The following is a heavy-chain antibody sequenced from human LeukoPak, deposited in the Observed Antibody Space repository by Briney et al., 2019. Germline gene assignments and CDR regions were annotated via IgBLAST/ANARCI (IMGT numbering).Heavy chain of an antibody. CDR1: GFTFSDYY. CDR2: IRSKAYGGTT. J-gene: IGHJ6*04. V-gene: IGHV3-49*04. D-gene: IGHD3-10*01. CDR3: SRADYYGSGSPISLDV. Sequence: PGRSLRLSCAASGFTFSDYYMSWVRQAPGKGLEWVGFIRSKAYGGTTEYAASVKGRFTISRDDSKSIAYLQMNSLKTEDTAVYYCSRADYYGSGSPISLDVWGKGTTVTASS.